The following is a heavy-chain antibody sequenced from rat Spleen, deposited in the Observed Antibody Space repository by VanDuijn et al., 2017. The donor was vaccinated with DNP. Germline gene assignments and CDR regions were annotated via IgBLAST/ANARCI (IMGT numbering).Heavy chain of an antibody. V-gene: IGHV5S13*01. CDR3: VRWNSGHFDY. CDR2: ISSSGGST. CDR1: GFTFSNYD. Sequence: EVQLVESGGGLVQPGRSLKLSCVASGFTFSNYDMAWVRQAPTKGLEWVASISSSGGSTFDRDSVKGRFTISRDNAKNTLYLQMNSLRSEDMATYYCVRWNSGHFDYWGQGVMVPVSS. D-gene: IGHD4-3*01. J-gene: IGHJ2*01.